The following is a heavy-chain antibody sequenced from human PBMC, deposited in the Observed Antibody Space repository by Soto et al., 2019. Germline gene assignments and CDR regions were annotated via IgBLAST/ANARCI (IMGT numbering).Heavy chain of an antibody. Sequence: PSETLSLTCPVSGGSISSGSYFWGWIRQPPGKGLEWIGSIYYSGSTYYNPSLKSRVTVSVDTSKNQFSLKLSSVTAADTAVYYCARHPSDFWFDPWGQGTLVTVS. V-gene: IGHV4-39*01. J-gene: IGHJ5*02. D-gene: IGHD2-21*02. CDR2: IYYSGST. CDR1: GGSISSGSYF. CDR3: ARHPSDFWFDP.